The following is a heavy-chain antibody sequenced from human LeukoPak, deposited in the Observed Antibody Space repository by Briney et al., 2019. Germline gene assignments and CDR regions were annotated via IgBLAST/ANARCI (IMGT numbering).Heavy chain of an antibody. D-gene: IGHD6-6*01. CDR1: GGSFSGYY. CDR2: INHSGST. J-gene: IGHJ5*02. CDR3: ASIEYSINH. Sequence: PSETLSLTCAVYGGSFSGYYWSWIRQPPGKGLEWVAEINHSGSTNYNPSPKSGVTISVETNTNKLSQKLSYITAADTAVYYCASIEYSINHWGQGTLVTVSS. V-gene: IGHV4-34*01.